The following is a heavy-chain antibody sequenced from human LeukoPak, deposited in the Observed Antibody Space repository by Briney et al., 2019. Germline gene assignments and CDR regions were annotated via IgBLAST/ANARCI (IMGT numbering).Heavy chain of an antibody. Sequence: PGGSLRLSCAASGFSLSSYVMNWVRQAPGKGLEWVSYISSSGSIIHYADSVKGRFTISRDNAKNSLYLQMNSLRAEDTAVYYCAREATIFTDYWGQGTLVTVSS. V-gene: IGHV3-48*03. CDR2: ISSSGSII. J-gene: IGHJ4*02. D-gene: IGHD3-3*01. CDR3: AREATIFTDY. CDR1: GFSLSSYV.